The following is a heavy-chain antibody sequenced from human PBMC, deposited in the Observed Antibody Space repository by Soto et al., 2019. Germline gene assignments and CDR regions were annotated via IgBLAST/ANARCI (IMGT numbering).Heavy chain of an antibody. CDR1: GFTFSNYA. J-gene: IGHJ4*02. CDR3: AKRRDDNSGFYWDY. D-gene: IGHD3-22*01. V-gene: IGHV3-23*01. Sequence: EAQLLESGGGLVQPGGSLRLSCAASGFTFSNYAMSWVRQAPGKGLEWVSAISGSGDSTYYADSVKGRFTISRDNSKNTLFLHMNSLRAEDTAVYYCAKRRDDNSGFYWDYWGQGTVVTASS. CDR2: ISGSGDST.